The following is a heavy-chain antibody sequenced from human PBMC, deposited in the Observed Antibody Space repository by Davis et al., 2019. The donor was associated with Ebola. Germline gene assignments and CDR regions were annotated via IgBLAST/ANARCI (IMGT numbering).Heavy chain of an antibody. CDR2: ISSDGSIN. CDR3: AKVAHSGSYYPRT. V-gene: IGHV3-30*18. Sequence: PGGSLRLSCVGSGFIVSTYAMHWVRQAPGKGLEWVAMISSDGSINHYADSVKGRFTISRDSSKNTLYLQMNNLRGEDAAVYFCAKVAHSGSYYPRTWGQGTLVTVSS. CDR1: GFIVSTYA. J-gene: IGHJ5*02. D-gene: IGHD1-26*01.